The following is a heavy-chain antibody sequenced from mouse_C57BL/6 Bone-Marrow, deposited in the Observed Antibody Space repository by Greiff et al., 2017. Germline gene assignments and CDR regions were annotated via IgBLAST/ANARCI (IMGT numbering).Heavy chain of an antibody. CDR2: IDPEDGDT. Sequence: VQLQQSGAELVRPGASVKLSCTASGFNIKDYYMHWVKQRPEQGLEWIGRIDPEDGDTEYAPKFQGKATMTADTSSNTAYLQLSSLTSEDTAVYYCTTYYYGSRLYYYAMDYWGQGTSVTVSS. CDR1: GFNIKDYY. D-gene: IGHD1-1*01. J-gene: IGHJ4*01. CDR3: TTYYYGSRLYYYAMDY. V-gene: IGHV14-1*01.